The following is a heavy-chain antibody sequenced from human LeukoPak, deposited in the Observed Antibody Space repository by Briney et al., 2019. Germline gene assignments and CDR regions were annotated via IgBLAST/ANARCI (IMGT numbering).Heavy chain of an antibody. CDR1: GGTFSSYA. Sequence: SVKVSCKASGGTFSSYAISWVRQAPGQGLEWMGRIIPILGIANYAQKFQGRVTITADKSTSTAYMGLSSLRSEDTGVYYCVRRSCGGGNCYLVGGFVPWGEGTLVTVSS. D-gene: IGHD2-15*01. V-gene: IGHV1-69*04. CDR2: IIPILGIA. J-gene: IGHJ5*02. CDR3: VRRSCGGGNCYLVGGFVP.